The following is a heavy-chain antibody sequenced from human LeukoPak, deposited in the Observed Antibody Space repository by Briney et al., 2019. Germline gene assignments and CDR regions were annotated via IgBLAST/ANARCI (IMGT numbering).Heavy chain of an antibody. J-gene: IGHJ4*02. Sequence: ASVKVSCKASGYTFTCYYMHWVRQAPGQGLEWMGWINPHSGGTNSAQKFQGRVTMTRDTSISTAYMELSRLRSDDTAVYYCARAYDYSGNLVPFDYWGQGTLVTVSS. CDR1: GYTFTCYY. V-gene: IGHV1-2*02. CDR3: ARAYDYSGNLVPFDY. CDR2: INPHSGGT. D-gene: IGHD4-23*01.